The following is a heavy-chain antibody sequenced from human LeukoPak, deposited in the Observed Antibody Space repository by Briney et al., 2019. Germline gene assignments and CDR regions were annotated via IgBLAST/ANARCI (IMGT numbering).Heavy chain of an antibody. CDR1: GFTVSSNY. D-gene: IGHD2-2*01. J-gene: IGHJ4*02. Sequence: GGSLRLSCAASGFTVSSNYMSWVRQAPGKGLEWVSSISGSAGSIYYGDSVKGRFTISRDNSNNTLYLKINSLRAEDTAVYYCAKGRMPFDYWGQGTLVTVSS. CDR2: ISGSAGSI. V-gene: IGHV3-23*01. CDR3: AKGRMPFDY.